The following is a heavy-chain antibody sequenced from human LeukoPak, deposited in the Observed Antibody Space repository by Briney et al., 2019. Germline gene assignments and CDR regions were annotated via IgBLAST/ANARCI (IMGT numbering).Heavy chain of an antibody. CDR3: ARYYGGWYYFDY. Sequence: SVKVSCKASGGTFSSYAISWVRQAPGQGLEWMGGIIPIFGTSNYAQKFQGRVTITADESTSTAYMELSSLRSEDTAVYYCARYYGGWYYFDYWGQGTLVTVSS. CDR2: IIPIFGTS. J-gene: IGHJ4*02. V-gene: IGHV1-69*01. CDR1: GGTFSSYA. D-gene: IGHD6-19*01.